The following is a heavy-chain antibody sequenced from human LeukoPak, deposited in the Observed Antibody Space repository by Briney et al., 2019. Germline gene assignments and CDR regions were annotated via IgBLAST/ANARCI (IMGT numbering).Heavy chain of an antibody. D-gene: IGHD6-19*01. J-gene: IGHJ4*02. CDR1: GGSISSSSYY. CDR3: ARDSSGWYGGLFDY. Sequence: PSETLSLTCTVSGGSISSSSYYWGWIRQPPGKGLEWIGSIYYSGSTYYNPSLKSRVTISVDTSKNQFSLKLSSVAAADTAVYYCARDSSGWYGGLFDYWGQGTLVTVSS. CDR2: IYYSGST. V-gene: IGHV4-39*07.